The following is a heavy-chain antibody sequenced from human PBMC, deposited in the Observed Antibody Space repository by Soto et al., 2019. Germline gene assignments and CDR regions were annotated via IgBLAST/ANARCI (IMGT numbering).Heavy chain of an antibody. D-gene: IGHD5-12*01. CDR1: GGTFSSYA. J-gene: IGHJ3*02. CDR3: ARSKVATNDAFDI. Sequence: ASVKVSCKASGGTFSSYAISWVRQAPGQGLEWMGWINPNSGGTNYAQKFQGWVTMTRDTSISTAYMELSRLRSDDTAVYYCARSKVATNDAFDIWGQGTMVTVSS. CDR2: INPNSGGT. V-gene: IGHV1-2*04.